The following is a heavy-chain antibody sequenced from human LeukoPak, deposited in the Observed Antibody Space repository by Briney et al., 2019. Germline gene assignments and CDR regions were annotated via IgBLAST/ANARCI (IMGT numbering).Heavy chain of an antibody. J-gene: IGHJ4*02. CDR1: GGSISSYY. Sequence: SETLSLTCTVSGGSISSYYWSWIRQPPGKGLEWIGYIYYNGSTNYTPSLKSRVTISVDTSKNQFSLKLSSVTAADTAVYYCAVTYYYDSSGYSPYFDYWGQGTLVTVSS. D-gene: IGHD3-22*01. V-gene: IGHV4-59*01. CDR3: AVTYYYDSSGYSPYFDY. CDR2: IYYNGST.